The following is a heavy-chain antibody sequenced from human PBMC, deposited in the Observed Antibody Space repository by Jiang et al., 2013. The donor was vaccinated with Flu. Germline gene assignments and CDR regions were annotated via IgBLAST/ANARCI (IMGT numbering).Heavy chain of an antibody. D-gene: IGHD2-15*01. V-gene: IGHV1-2*02. CDR3: AREGGYCSGGSCYSVPWFDP. CDR2: INPNSGGT. CDR1: GYTFTGYY. Sequence: SGAEVKKPGASVKVSCKASGYTFTGYYMHWVRQAPGQGLEWMGWINPNSGGTNYAQKFQGRVTMTRDTSISTAYMELSRLRSDDTAVYYCAREGGYCSGGSCYSVPWFDPSGPGNPGHRLL. J-gene: IGHJ5*02.